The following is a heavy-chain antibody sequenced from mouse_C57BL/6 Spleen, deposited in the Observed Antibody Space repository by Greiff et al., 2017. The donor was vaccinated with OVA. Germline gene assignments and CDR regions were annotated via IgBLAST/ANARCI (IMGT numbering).Heavy chain of an antibody. CDR1: GFTFSDYY. CDR3: ARGGTNYAMDY. J-gene: IGHJ4*01. CDR2: ISNGGGST. Sequence: EVKLMESGGGLVQPGGSLKLSCAASGFTFSDYYMYWVRQTPEKRLEWVAYISNGGGSTYYPDTVKGRFTISRDNAKNTLYLQMSRLKSEDTAMYYCARGGTNYAMDYWGQGTSVTVSS. D-gene: IGHD3-3*01. V-gene: IGHV5-12*01.